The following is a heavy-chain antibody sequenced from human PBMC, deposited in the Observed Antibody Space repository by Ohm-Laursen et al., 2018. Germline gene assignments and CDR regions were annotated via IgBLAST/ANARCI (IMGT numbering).Heavy chain of an antibody. Sequence: SLRLSCSASGFIFRSYAMTWVRQAPGKGLEWVSAISGSGGSTYYADSVKGRFTISRDNSKNTLYLQMNSLRAEDTAVYYCAKAVLRSGYYYYFDYWGQGTLVTVSS. V-gene: IGHV3-23*01. CDR1: GFIFRSYA. CDR3: AKAVLRSGYYYYFDY. D-gene: IGHD3-22*01. CDR2: ISGSGGST. J-gene: IGHJ4*02.